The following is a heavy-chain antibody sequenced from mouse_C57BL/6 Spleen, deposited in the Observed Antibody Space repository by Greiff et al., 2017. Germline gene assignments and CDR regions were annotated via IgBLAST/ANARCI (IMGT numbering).Heavy chain of an antibody. Sequence: QVHVKQSGAELVKPGASVKMSCKASGYTFTSYWITWVKQRPGQGLEWIGDIYPGSGSTNYNEKFKSKATLTVDTSSSTAYMQLSSLTSEDSAVYYCARSGYYSNRPDNWGQGTTLTVSS. V-gene: IGHV1-55*01. D-gene: IGHD2-5*01. CDR2: IYPGSGST. CDR3: ARSGYYSNRPDN. CDR1: GYTFTSYW. J-gene: IGHJ2*01.